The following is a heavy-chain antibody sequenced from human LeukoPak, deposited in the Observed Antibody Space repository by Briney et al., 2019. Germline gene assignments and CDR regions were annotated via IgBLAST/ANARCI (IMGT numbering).Heavy chain of an antibody. CDR1: GFIFRDYW. CDR2: ISQDAGGT. J-gene: IGHJ4*02. CDR3: AKDLEDS. Sequence: GGSLRLSCATSGFIFRDYWMSWVRQVPGKGLEWVASISQDAGGTTYLDSVKGRFTISRDNSKNTLYLQMNSLRAEDTAVYYCAKDLEDSWGQGTLVTVSS. V-gene: IGHV3-7*01.